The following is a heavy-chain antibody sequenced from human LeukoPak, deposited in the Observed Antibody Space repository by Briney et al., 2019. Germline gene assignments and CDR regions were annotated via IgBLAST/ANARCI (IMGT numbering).Heavy chain of an antibody. J-gene: IGHJ6*02. CDR1: GFTFSDYW. CDR3: ARGMRYFDWWHYGMDV. CDR2: INADEDRA. V-gene: IGHV3-74*01. Sequence: GGSLRLSCAASGFTFSDYWMHWVRQAPGKGLVWVSHINADEDRAAYADSVKGRFTISRDNARNTLYLQMNSLRAEDTAVYYCARGMRYFDWWHYGMDVWGQGTTVTVSS. D-gene: IGHD3-9*01.